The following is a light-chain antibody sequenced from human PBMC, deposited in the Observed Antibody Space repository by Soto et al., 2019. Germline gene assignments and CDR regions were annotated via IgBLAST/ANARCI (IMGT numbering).Light chain of an antibody. CDR2: AVS. Sequence: IQMTQSPSVVSASVGNRVTITCRASHDIGSWLAWYQQKPGKAPHPLIYAVSSLQSGVPSRFSGSGSGTVFTLTITSLQPEDFATYFCQQAKSFPITFGHGTRLEIK. CDR1: HDIGSW. CDR3: QQAKSFPIT. J-gene: IGKJ5*01. V-gene: IGKV1-12*01.